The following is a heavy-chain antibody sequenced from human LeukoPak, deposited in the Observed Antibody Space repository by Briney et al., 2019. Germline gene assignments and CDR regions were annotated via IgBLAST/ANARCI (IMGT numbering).Heavy chain of an antibody. V-gene: IGHV4-39*02. CDR2: IYYSGST. CDR1: GGSISSSSYY. CDR3: AREFRSGFTHAFDI. Sequence: SETLSLTCTVSGGSISSSSYYRGWIRQPPGKGLEWIGSIYYSGSTYYNPSLKSRVTISVGTSKNQFSLKLSSVTAADTAVYYCAREFRSGFTHAFDIWGQGTMVTVSS. J-gene: IGHJ3*02. D-gene: IGHD2-21*01.